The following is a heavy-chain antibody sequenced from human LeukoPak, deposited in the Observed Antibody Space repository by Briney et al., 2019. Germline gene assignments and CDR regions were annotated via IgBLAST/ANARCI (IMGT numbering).Heavy chain of an antibody. CDR3: ARDIFLGGATMVDY. CDR2: INPNSGGT. V-gene: IGHV1-2*02. CDR1: GYTFTNYY. D-gene: IGHD1-26*01. Sequence: ASVKVSCKASGYTFTNYYIHWVRQAPGQGLEWMGWINPNSGGTNYAQKFQGRVTMTRDTSISTAYMELSRLRSDDTAVYYCARDIFLGGATMVDYWGQGTRVTVSS. J-gene: IGHJ4*02.